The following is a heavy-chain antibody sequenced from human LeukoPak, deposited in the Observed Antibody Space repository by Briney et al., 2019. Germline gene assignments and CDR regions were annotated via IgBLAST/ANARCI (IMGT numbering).Heavy chain of an antibody. CDR3: ASYCSSTSCYIGGSDAFDI. V-gene: IGHV4-30-2*01. J-gene: IGHJ3*02. D-gene: IGHD2-2*02. CDR1: GGSISSGGYS. CDR2: IYHSGST. Sequence: SQTLSLTCAVSGGSISSGGYSWSWIRQPPGKGLEWIGYIYHSGSTYYNPSLKSRVTISVDRSKNQFSLKLSSVTTADTAVYYCASYCSSTSCYIGGSDAFDIWGQGTMVTVSS.